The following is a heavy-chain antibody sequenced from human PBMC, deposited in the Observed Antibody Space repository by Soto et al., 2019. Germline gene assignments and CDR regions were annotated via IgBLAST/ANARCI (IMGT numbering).Heavy chain of an antibody. CDR1: GGSISSGGYS. CDR3: ARGIVVVPAAMAPYFDY. V-gene: IGHV4-30-2*01. D-gene: IGHD2-2*01. Sequence: SETLSLTCAVSGGSISSGGYSWSWIRQPPGKGLEWIGYIYHSGSTYYNPSLKSRVTISVDRSKNQFSLKLSSVTAADTAVYYCARGIVVVPAAMAPYFDYWGQGTLVTVS. J-gene: IGHJ4*02. CDR2: IYHSGST.